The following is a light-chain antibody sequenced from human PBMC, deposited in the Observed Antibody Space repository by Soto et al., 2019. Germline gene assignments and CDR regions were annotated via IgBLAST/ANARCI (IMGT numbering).Light chain of an antibody. CDR2: SNV. CDR1: SSNIGTNI. CDR3: AALDDSLNGLV. J-gene: IGLJ2*01. V-gene: IGLV1-44*01. Sequence: QSVLTQPASASGTPGQRVTISCSGSSSNIGTNIVHWFQQLPGAAPKLLIYSNVERPSGVPDRFSGSKSGTSASLAISGLQSEDEAGYYCAALDDSLNGLVFGGGTKLTVL.